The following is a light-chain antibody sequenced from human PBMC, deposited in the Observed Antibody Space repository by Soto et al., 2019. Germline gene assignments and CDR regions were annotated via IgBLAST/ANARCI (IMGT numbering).Light chain of an antibody. Sequence: QSALTQPASVSGSPGQSITISCTGTSSDVGTYNYVSWYQQHPGKAPKLMIYDVSNRPSGVSDRFSGSKSGNTASLTISGLQAEDEADYYCSSYTISSTSVVFGGGTQLTVL. CDR3: SSYTISSTSVV. V-gene: IGLV2-14*01. CDR1: SSDVGTYNY. CDR2: DVS. J-gene: IGLJ2*01.